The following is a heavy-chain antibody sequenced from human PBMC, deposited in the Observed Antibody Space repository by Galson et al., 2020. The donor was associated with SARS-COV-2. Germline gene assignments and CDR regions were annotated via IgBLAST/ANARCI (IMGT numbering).Heavy chain of an antibody. Sequence: GESLKISCRTSGFTLTDFYIHWVRQAPGQGLEWMGWINPNSRGTYYAQNFQGRVTLTRDTSINTVYMELSGLKSDDTAIYYCARGRLQFRRAWFDPWGQGTLVTVSS. J-gene: IGHJ5*02. D-gene: IGHD2-15*01. CDR2: INPNSRGT. CDR3: ARGRLQFRRAWFDP. V-gene: IGHV1-2*02. CDR1: GFTLTDFY.